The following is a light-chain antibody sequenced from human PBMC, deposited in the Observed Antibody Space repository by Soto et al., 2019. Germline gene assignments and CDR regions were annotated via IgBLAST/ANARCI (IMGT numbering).Light chain of an antibody. J-gene: IGKJ2*01. Sequence: DNVITQSPDSLAVYLGERATINCKSSQTVLHSSTNKNFLAWYQQKPGQPPTLLISWASTRESGVPDRFSGSGSGTDFTLTISRLQAEDVAVYFCQQYYRTPYTFGQGTKVDIK. CDR2: WAS. CDR3: QQYYRTPYT. CDR1: QTVLHSSTNKNF. V-gene: IGKV4-1*01.